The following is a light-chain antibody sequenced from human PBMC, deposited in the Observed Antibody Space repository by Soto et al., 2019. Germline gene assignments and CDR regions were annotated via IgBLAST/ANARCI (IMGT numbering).Light chain of an antibody. V-gene: IGLV2-23*01. CDR1: SSDVGNYPL. J-gene: IGLJ2*01. CDR2: EGN. Sequence: QCALTQPASVSGSPGQSITISCSGTSSDVGNYPLVSWYQQHPGKAPKLVIYEGNKRPSGVSNRFSGSKSGYTASLTISGLQADDEADYYCSAYAGTRVLFGGGTKLTVL. CDR3: SAYAGTRVL.